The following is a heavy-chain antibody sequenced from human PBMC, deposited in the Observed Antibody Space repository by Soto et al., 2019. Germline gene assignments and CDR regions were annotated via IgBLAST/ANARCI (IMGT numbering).Heavy chain of an antibody. CDR2: IYPGDSDT. J-gene: IGHJ5*01. D-gene: IGHD3-3*01. CDR3: ARYLWGGYLRAVWAWFDP. Sequence: VESLKISCKCSGYSFTSYWIGWVRQMPGKGLEWMGVIYPGDSDTRYSPSFQGQLTISADKSISTAYLQWSSLKASDPATYYCARYLWGGYLRAVWAWFDPWGQGSLVTVGS. CDR1: GYSFTSYW. V-gene: IGHV5-51*01.